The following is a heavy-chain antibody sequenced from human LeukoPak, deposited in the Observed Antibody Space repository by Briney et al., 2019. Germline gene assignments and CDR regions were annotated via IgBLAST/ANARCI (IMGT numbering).Heavy chain of an antibody. CDR3: AREGSGSYPLYWYFDL. V-gene: IGHV1-69*05. CDR2: IIPIFGTA. J-gene: IGHJ2*01. CDR1: GGTFSSYA. Sequence: SVKVSCKASGGTFSSYAISWVRQAPGQGLEWMGGIIPIFGTANYAQKFQGRVTITTDESTSSAYMELSSLRSEDTAVYDCAREGSGSYPLYWYFDLWGRGTLVTVSS. D-gene: IGHD3-10*01.